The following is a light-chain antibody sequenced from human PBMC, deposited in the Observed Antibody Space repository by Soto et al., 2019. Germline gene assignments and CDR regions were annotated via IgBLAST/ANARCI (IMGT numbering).Light chain of an antibody. CDR2: DVS. V-gene: IGLV2-14*01. J-gene: IGLJ1*01. CDR3: SSYTSSSTLGV. Sequence: QSVLAQTASVSGSPGQSITLSCPGNSSDFGGYNYVSWYQQHPGKAPKLMIYDVSNRPSGVSNRFSGSKSGNTASLTISGLQAEDEADYYCSSYTSSSTLGVFGTGTKVTVL. CDR1: SSDFGGYNY.